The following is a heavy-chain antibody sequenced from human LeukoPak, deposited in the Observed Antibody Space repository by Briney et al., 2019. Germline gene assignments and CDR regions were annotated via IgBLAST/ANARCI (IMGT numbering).Heavy chain of an antibody. Sequence: GGSLRLSCAASGFIFSNNYMSWVRQAPGRGLEWLATIWPDGSEKRYVDSLRCRVTISRDNVERSLYQQMNSLRAEDTAVYYCAKLKGQVTTWDSWGLGIRVTVSS. J-gene: IGHJ5*01. CDR2: IWPDGSEK. CDR1: GFIFSNNY. V-gene: IGHV3-7*03. D-gene: IGHD2-21*02. CDR3: AKLKGQVTTWDS.